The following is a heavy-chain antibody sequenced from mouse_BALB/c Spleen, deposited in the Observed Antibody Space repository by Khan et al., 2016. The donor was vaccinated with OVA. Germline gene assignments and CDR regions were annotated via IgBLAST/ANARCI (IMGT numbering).Heavy chain of an antibody. CDR2: VSFGSATI. D-gene: IGHD2-4*01. V-gene: IGHV5-17*02. J-gene: IGHJ1*01. CDR3: ARALITTWYFDV. Sequence: EVELVESGGGLVQPGGSRKLSCAASGFTFSSFGMHWVRQASEKGLEWVAYVSFGSATIYYADTVKGRFTISRDNPKNTLFLQMTSLRSEDTAIYYCARALITTWYFDVWGAGTTVTVSS. CDR1: GFTFSSFG.